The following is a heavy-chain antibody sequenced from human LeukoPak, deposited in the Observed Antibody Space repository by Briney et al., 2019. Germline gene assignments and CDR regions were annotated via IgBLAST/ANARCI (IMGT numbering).Heavy chain of an antibody. Sequence: GGSLRLSCAASGFTFSNHYMHWVRQAPGEGLVWVSRVDPDGTTTNYADSVTGRFTTSRDNAKNTLYLQMNSLRAEDTALYYCTRVQAGRSGLMDVWGRGTTVTVSS. V-gene: IGHV3-74*01. J-gene: IGHJ6*02. CDR2: VDPDGTTT. D-gene: IGHD2-8*02. CDR3: TRVQAGRSGLMDV. CDR1: GFTFSNHY.